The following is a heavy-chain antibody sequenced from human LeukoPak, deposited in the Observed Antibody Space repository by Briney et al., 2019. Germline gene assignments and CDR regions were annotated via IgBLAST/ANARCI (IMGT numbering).Heavy chain of an antibody. D-gene: IGHD3-10*01. V-gene: IGHV3-48*01. Sequence: GGSLRLSCAASGFTFSSYSMNWVRQAPGKGLEWVSYISSSSSTIYYADSVKGRFTISRDNAKNSLYLQMNSLRAADTAVYYYASHRMVRVRPYYFDYWGQGTLVTVSS. J-gene: IGHJ4*02. CDR2: ISSSSSTI. CDR3: ASHRMVRVRPYYFDY. CDR1: GFTFSSYS.